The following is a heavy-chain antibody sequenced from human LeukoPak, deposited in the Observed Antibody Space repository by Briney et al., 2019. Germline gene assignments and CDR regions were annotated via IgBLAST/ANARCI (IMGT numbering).Heavy chain of an antibody. CDR1: GYTFTNYY. D-gene: IGHD1-1*01. CDR3: AKAHTDAGLDDY. CDR2: INPSGGST. J-gene: IGHJ4*02. V-gene: IGHV1-46*01. Sequence: ASVKVSCKASGYTFTNYYMHWVRQAPGQGLEWMGIINPSGGSTRYAQKFQGRVTMTRDTSTSTVYMDLSSLRSEDTAVYYCAKAHTDAGLDDYWGQGTLVTVSS.